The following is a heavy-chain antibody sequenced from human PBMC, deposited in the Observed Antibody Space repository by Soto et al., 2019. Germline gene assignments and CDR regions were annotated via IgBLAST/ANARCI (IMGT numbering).Heavy chain of an antibody. CDR2: IWYDGSNK. D-gene: IGHD5-12*01. J-gene: IGHJ6*03. Sequence: GGSLRLSCAASGFTFSSYGMHWVRQAPGKGLEWVAVIWYDGSNKYYADSVKGRFTISRDNSKNTLYLQMNSLRAEDTAVYYCARTARDGYAPYYYYYMDVWGKGTTVTVSS. V-gene: IGHV3-33*01. CDR1: GFTFSSYG. CDR3: ARTARDGYAPYYYYYMDV.